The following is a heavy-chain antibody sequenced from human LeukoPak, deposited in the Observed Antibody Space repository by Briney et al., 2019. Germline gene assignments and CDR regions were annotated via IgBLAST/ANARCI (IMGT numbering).Heavy chain of an antibody. J-gene: IGHJ4*02. CDR3: ARGIRGRQQLVNRTPHYFDY. CDR2: IYYSGST. Sequence: SETLSLTCTVSGGSISSYYWSWIRQPPGKGLEWIGYIYYSGSTNYNPSLKSRVTISVDTSKNQFSLKLSSVTAADTAVYYCARGIRGRQQLVNRTPHYFDYWGQGTLVTVSS. V-gene: IGHV4-59*01. D-gene: IGHD6-13*01. CDR1: GGSISSYY.